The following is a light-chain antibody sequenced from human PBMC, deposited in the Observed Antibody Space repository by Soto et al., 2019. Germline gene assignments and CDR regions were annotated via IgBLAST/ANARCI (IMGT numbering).Light chain of an antibody. Sequence: EIVMTQSPGTLSVSPGERATLSCRASQRISSNLAWYQQKPGQAPRLLIYAASTRATGIPARFSGSGSATEFTLTVSSLQSEDSAVYYCQQYLNWPITFGQGTRLEI. CDR1: QRISSN. CDR3: QQYLNWPIT. J-gene: IGKJ5*01. V-gene: IGKV3-15*01. CDR2: AAS.